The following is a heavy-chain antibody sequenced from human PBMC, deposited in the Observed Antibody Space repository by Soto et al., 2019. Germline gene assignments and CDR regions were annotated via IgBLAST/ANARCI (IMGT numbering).Heavy chain of an antibody. CDR1: GYTFTGYY. CDR2: INPNSGGT. D-gene: IGHD2-15*01. J-gene: IGHJ3*02. V-gene: IGHV1-2*04. CDR3: AKSETKYCSGGSCYSQFDAFDI. Sequence: ASGKVSCKASGYTFTGYYMHWVRQAPGQGLEWMGWINPNSGGTNYAQKFQGWVTMTRDTSISTAYMELSRLRSDDTAVYYCAKSETKYCSGGSCYSQFDAFDIWGQGTMVTVSS.